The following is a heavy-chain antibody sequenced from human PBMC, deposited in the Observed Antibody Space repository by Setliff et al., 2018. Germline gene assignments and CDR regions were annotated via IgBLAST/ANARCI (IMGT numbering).Heavy chain of an antibody. CDR1: GGSISNYY. J-gene: IGHJ6*03. V-gene: IGHV4-4*07. CDR3: ASEQWLDPPGYYYMDV. D-gene: IGHD6-19*01. CDR2: IYTSGSA. Sequence: SETLSLTCTVSGGSISNYYWSWIRQPAGNGLEWIGRIYTSGSANYNPSLKSRVTMSVDTSKNQFSLKLNSVTAADMAVYYCASEQWLDPPGYYYMDVWAKGTTVTVSS.